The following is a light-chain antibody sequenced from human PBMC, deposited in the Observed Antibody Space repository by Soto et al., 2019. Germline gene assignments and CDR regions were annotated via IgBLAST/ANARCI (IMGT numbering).Light chain of an antibody. V-gene: IGKV1-5*03. CDR3: QQYDTYSTWT. J-gene: IGKJ1*01. CDR2: KVS. Sequence: DIKMTQSPSTLSASVGDRVTMPCRASQTITNRLAWYQQKPGKAPKVLIYKVSSLKSGVPSRFSGSGSGTEFTLTISGLQPDDFAIYYCQQYDTYSTWTFGQGTKVDIK. CDR1: QTITNR.